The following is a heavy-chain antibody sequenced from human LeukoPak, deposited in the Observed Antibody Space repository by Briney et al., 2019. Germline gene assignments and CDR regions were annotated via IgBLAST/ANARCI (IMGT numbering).Heavy chain of an antibody. J-gene: IGHJ3*02. CDR2: ISAYNGNT. D-gene: IGHD5-24*01. V-gene: IGHV1-18*01. Sequence: ASVKVSCKASGYTFTSYGISWVRQAPGQGLEWMGWISAYNGNTNYAQKLQGRVTMTRDTSTSTVYMELSSLRSEDTAVYYCASSDGYKGQGAFDIWGQGTMVTVSS. CDR1: GYTFTSYG. CDR3: ASSDGYKGQGAFDI.